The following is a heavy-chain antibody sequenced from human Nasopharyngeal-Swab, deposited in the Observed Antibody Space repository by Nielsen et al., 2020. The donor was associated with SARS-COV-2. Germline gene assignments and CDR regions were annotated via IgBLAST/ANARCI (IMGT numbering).Heavy chain of an antibody. CDR3: ARGGYFYHCAFDI. Sequence: GGSLTLSCVGSGFTFGAYWMHWVRQTSGKGLVWVSRIEGDGSSTYYADSVSGRFTISRDNARNTLYLQMNSLRVDDTAVYYCARGGYFYHCAFDIWGQGTMVTVSS. V-gene: IGHV3-74*01. CDR2: IEGDGSST. CDR1: GFTFGAYW. J-gene: IGHJ3*02. D-gene: IGHD5-12*01.